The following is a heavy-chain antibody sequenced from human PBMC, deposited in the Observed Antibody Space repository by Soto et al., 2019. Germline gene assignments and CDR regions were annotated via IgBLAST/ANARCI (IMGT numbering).Heavy chain of an antibody. CDR2: INSDGSRT. J-gene: IGHJ5*02. Sequence: PGGSLRLSCAASGFTFSSYWMHWVRQAPGKGLVWVSRINSDGSRTSYADSVKGRFTISRDNANNTLYLQMNSLRADDTAVYFCARVKSGSYDWSDHWGKGTLVTVSS. CDR3: ARVKSGSYDWSDH. D-gene: IGHD3-10*01. V-gene: IGHV3-74*01. CDR1: GFTFSSYW.